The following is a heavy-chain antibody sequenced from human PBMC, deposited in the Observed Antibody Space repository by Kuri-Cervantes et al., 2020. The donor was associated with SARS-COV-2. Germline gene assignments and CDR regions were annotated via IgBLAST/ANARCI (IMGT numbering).Heavy chain of an antibody. CDR2: INHSGST. V-gene: IGHV4-34*01. J-gene: IGHJ3*02. D-gene: IGHD6-6*01. CDR1: GGSFSGYY. CDR3: ITHSSYDAFDI. Sequence: ESLKISCAVYGGSFSGYYWSWIRQPPGKGLEWIGEINHSGSTNYNPSLKSRVTISVDTSKNQFSLKLSSVTAADTAVYYCITHSSYDAFDIWGQGTMVTVSS.